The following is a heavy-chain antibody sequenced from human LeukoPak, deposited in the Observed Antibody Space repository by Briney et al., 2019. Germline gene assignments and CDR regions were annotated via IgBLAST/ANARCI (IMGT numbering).Heavy chain of an antibody. J-gene: IGHJ4*02. CDR1: GGSIRSYY. Sequence: PSETLSLTCSVSGGSIRSYYWSWIRQPAGKGLEWIGRIYTSGSTNYNPSLKSRVTISVDTSKNQFSLKLSSVTAADTAVYYCARRLGGDGYNTFDYWGQGTLVTVSS. V-gene: IGHV4-4*07. D-gene: IGHD5-24*01. CDR2: IYTSGST. CDR3: ARRLGGDGYNTFDY.